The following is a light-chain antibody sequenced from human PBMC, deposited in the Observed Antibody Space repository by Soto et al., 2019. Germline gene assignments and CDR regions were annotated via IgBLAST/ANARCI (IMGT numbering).Light chain of an antibody. Sequence: SVLAQPASVSGSPGQSITISCTGSSSDVGAYNFVSWYQHHPGKAPKLILYEVTTHPSGVSSRFSGSKSGNTASLTISGLQADDEVNYYCSSYTSSNTPYVFGAGTKVTVL. CDR1: SSDVGAYNF. CDR3: SSYTSSNTPYV. V-gene: IGLV2-14*01. J-gene: IGLJ1*01. CDR2: EVT.